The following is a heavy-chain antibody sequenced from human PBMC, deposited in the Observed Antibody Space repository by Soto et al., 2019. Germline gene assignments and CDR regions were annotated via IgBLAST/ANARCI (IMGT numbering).Heavy chain of an antibody. Sequence: ASVKVSCKASGYTFTSYYMHWVRQAPGQGLEWMGIINPSGGSTSYAQKFQGRVTMTRDTSTGTVYMELSSLRSEDTAVYYCARDQQAYYDSSGYYSPLRDGKDVWGQGTTV. CDR3: ARDQQAYYDSSGYYSPLRDGKDV. CDR2: INPSGGST. J-gene: IGHJ6*02. CDR1: GYTFTSYY. D-gene: IGHD3-22*01. V-gene: IGHV1-46*01.